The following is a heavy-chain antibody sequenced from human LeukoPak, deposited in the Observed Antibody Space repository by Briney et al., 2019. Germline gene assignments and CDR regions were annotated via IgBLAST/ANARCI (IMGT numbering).Heavy chain of an antibody. J-gene: IGHJ3*02. D-gene: IGHD3-9*01. CDR3: ARERVLRYFDWLPRDAFDI. CDR1: GGSFSGYY. CDR2: INHSGST. V-gene: IGHV4-34*01. Sequence: SETLSLTCAVYGGSFSGYYWSWIRQPPGKGLEWIGEINHSGSTNYNPSLKSRVTISVDTSKNQFSLKLSSVTAADTAVYYCARERVLRYFDWLPRDAFDIWGQGTMVTVSS.